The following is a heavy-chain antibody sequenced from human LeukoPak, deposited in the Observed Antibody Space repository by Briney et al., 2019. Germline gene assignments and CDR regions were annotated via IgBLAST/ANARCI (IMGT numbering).Heavy chain of an antibody. Sequence: ASVTVSCKASGYTFTSYGISWVRQAPGQGLEWMGWISAYNGNTNYAQKLQGRVTMTTDTSTSTAYMELRSLRSDDTAVYYCARDLCSVEPAAPCYYFDYWGQGTLVTVSS. CDR2: ISAYNGNT. J-gene: IGHJ4*02. CDR1: GYTFTSYG. D-gene: IGHD2-2*01. CDR3: ARDLCSVEPAAPCYYFDY. V-gene: IGHV1-18*01.